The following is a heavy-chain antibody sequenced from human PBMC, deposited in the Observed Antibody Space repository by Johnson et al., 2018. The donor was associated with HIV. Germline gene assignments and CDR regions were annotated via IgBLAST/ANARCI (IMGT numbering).Heavy chain of an antibody. D-gene: IGHD6-19*01. J-gene: IGHJ3*02. CDR3: ARDGWGSRGWDDAFDI. Sequence: VQLVESGGGVVQPGRSLRLSCVVSGFTFSSYAFHWVRLAPAKGLEWVAAISYDGSDKYHADSVKGRFTISRDNSKNTLYLQMNSLRAEDTAVYYCARDGWGSRGWDDAFDIWGQGTMVTVSS. CDR1: GFTFSSYA. CDR2: ISYDGSDK. V-gene: IGHV3-30*14.